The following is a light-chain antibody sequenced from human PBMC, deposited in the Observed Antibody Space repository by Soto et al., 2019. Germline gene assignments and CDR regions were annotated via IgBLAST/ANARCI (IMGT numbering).Light chain of an antibody. CDR3: SSYTTTSTYV. Sequence: QSALTQPASVSGSPGQSITISCTGIGTNLGGYNFISWFQLRPDKAPKLIIFDVSSRPSGVSDRFSGSKSGNTASLTISGLQAEDEADYYCSSYTTTSTYVFGGGTKVTV. CDR2: DVS. J-gene: IGLJ2*01. CDR1: GTNLGGYNF. V-gene: IGLV2-14*03.